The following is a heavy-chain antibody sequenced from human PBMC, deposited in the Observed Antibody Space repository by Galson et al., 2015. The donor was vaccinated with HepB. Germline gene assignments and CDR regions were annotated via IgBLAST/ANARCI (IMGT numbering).Heavy chain of an antibody. CDR1: GFTFSSNN. Sequence: SLRLSCAASGFTFSSNNMHWVRQAPGKGLEWVAVIWLDGSNRYHADSVKGRFTISRDNSKNTLFLQMSSLRVEDTAVYYRARDKDDAMDVWGQGTTVTVSS. CDR2: IWLDGSNR. CDR3: ARDKDDAMDV. V-gene: IGHV3-33*08. J-gene: IGHJ6*02. D-gene: IGHD2-15*01.